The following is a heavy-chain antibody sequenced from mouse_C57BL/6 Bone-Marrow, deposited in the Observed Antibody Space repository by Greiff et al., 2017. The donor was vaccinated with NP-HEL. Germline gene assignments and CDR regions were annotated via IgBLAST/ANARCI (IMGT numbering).Heavy chain of an antibody. Sequence: EVKVVESGGGLVKPGGSLKLSCAASGFTFSDYGMHWVRQAPEKGLEWVAYISSGSSTIYYADTVKGRFTISRDNAKNTLFLQMTSLRSEDTAMYYCANRQLRLDDYWGQGTTLTVSS. CDR1: GFTFSDYG. D-gene: IGHD3-2*02. J-gene: IGHJ2*01. V-gene: IGHV5-17*01. CDR2: ISSGSSTI. CDR3: ANRQLRLDDY.